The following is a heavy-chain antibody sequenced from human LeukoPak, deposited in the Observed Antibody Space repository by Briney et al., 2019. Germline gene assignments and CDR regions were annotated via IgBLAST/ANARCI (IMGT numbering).Heavy chain of an antibody. Sequence: ASVTVSFTASGYTFTSYGISWVRQAPGQGLEWMGWISAYNGNTNYAQKLQGRVTMTTDTSTSTAYMELRSLRSDDTAVYYCASSVGTATHDAFDIWGQGTMVTVSS. D-gene: IGHD5-18*01. V-gene: IGHV1-18*01. CDR3: ASSVGTATHDAFDI. CDR1: GYTFTSYG. J-gene: IGHJ3*02. CDR2: ISAYNGNT.